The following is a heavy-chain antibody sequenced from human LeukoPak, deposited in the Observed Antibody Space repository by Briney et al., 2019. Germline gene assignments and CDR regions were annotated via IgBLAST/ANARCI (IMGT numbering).Heavy chain of an antibody. CDR1: SGSIKNYY. V-gene: IGHV4-4*07. CDR3: AGTRNFPDAFDI. J-gene: IGHJ3*02. D-gene: IGHD2/OR15-2a*01. CDR2: LYTSGST. Sequence: SETLSLTCTVSSGSIKNYYWSWIRQPAGKGLQWLGRLYTSGSTDYNPSLKSRVTMSVDTSKNQFSLRLSSVTAADAAVYYCAGTRNFPDAFDIWGRGTMVTVSS.